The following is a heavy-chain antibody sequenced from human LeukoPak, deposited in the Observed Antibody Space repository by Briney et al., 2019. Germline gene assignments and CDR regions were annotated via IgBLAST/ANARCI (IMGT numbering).Heavy chain of an antibody. CDR1: GFTFYDYA. CDR3: AKGGMGYSYGFQH. CDR2: ISWNSGSI. J-gene: IGHJ1*01. V-gene: IGHV3-9*03. Sequence: GGSLRLSCAASGFTFYDYAMHWVRQAPGKGLEWVSGISWNSGSIGYADSVKGRFTISRDNAKNSLYLQMNSLRAEDMALYYCAKGGMGYSYGFQHWGQGTLVTVSS. D-gene: IGHD5-18*01.